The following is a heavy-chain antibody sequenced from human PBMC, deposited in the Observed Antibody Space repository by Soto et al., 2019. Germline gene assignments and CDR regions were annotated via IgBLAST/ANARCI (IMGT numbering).Heavy chain of an antibody. V-gene: IGHV3-48*01. CDR1: XFTXXSYX. CDR3: ARDHHYYGSGSPDAFDI. J-gene: IGHJ3*02. Sequence: GGXLXLSXAASXFTXXSYXXXXXXXXXXXXLEWVSYISSSSSTIYYADSVKGRFTISRDNAKNSLYLQMNSLRAEDTAVYYCARDHHYYGSGSPDAFDIWGQGTMVTVSS. CDR2: ISSSSSTI. D-gene: IGHD3-10*01.